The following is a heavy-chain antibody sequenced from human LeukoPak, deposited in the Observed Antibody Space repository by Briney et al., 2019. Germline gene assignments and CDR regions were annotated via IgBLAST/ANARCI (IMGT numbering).Heavy chain of an antibody. CDR2: ISAYNGNT. V-gene: IGHV1-18*01. D-gene: IGHD1-26*01. J-gene: IGHJ4*02. Sequence: ASVKVSCKASGYTFTSYGISWVRQAPGQGLEWMGWISAYNGNTNYAQKLQGRVTMTTDTSTSTAYMELRSLRSDDTAVYYCATKRLGAMMFDYWGQGTLVTVSS. CDR3: ATKRLGAMMFDY. CDR1: GYTFTSYG.